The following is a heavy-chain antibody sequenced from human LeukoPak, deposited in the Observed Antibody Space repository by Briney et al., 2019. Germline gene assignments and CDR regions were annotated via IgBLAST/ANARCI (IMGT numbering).Heavy chain of an antibody. Sequence: PSETLSLTCAVSGGSISSSNWWSWVRQPPGKGLEWIGEIYHSGSTNYNPSLKSRVTISVDTSKNQFSLKLSSVTAADTAVYYCARDGYDFWRHYYYGMDVWGQGTTVTVSS. CDR2: IYHSGST. V-gene: IGHV4-4*02. D-gene: IGHD3-3*01. J-gene: IGHJ6*02. CDR3: ARDGYDFWRHYYYGMDV. CDR1: GGSISSSNW.